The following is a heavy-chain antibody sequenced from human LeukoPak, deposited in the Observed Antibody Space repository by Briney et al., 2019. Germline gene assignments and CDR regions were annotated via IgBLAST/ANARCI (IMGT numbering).Heavy chain of an antibody. V-gene: IGHV1-2*02. D-gene: IGHD3-9*01. CDR3: ARDRGYYDILTGYYNYYYMDV. J-gene: IGHJ6*03. CDR2: INPNSGGT. CDR1: GYTFISND. Sequence: ASVKVSCKASGYTFISNDINWVRQAPGQGLEWMGWINPNSGGTNYAQKFQGRVTMTRDTSISTAYMELSRLRSDDTAVYYCARDRGYYDILTGYYNYYYMDVWGKGTTVTISS.